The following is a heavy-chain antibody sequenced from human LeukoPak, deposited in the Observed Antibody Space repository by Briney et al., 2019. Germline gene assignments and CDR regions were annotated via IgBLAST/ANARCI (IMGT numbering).Heavy chain of an antibody. D-gene: IGHD6-13*01. V-gene: IGHV3-48*04. CDR1: GFTFSSYA. CDR2: ISSSSSTI. Sequence: GGSLRLSCAASGFTFSSYAMNWVRQAPGKGLEWVSYISSSSSTIYYADSVKGRFTISRDNAKNSLYLQMNSLQTEDTAVYYCTADGTRSGIAAPDYWGQGTLVTVSS. J-gene: IGHJ4*02. CDR3: TADGTRSGIAAPDY.